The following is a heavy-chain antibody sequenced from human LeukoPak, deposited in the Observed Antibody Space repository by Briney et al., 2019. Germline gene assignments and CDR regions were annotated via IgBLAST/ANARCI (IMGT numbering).Heavy chain of an antibody. CDR2: ISAYNGNT. D-gene: IGHD3-22*01. V-gene: IGHV1-18*01. CDR1: GYTFTSYG. Sequence: GASVKVSCKASGYTFTSYGISWVRQAPGQGLEWMGWISAYNGNTIYAQKFQGRVTMTEDTSTDTAYMELSSLRSEDTAVYYCATDPSSGYSNYWGQGTLVTVSS. J-gene: IGHJ4*02. CDR3: ATDPSSGYSNY.